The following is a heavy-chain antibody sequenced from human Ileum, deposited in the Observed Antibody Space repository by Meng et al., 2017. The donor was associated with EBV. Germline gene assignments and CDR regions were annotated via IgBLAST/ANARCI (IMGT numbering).Heavy chain of an antibody. Sequence: QVHVVKLGARGNKPGPSVKVSCKASGYTFTRYTMHWVRQAPGQRLEWRGWINVGNGNTRYSQKFQGRVTTTRDTSATTTYMELSSLRSDGTAVYYCARDYDILTGYYNVMGWFDPWGQGTLVTVSS. V-gene: IGHV1-3*01. D-gene: IGHD3-9*01. CDR1: GYTFTRYT. J-gene: IGHJ5*02. CDR3: ARDYDILTGYYNVMGWFDP. CDR2: INVGNGNT.